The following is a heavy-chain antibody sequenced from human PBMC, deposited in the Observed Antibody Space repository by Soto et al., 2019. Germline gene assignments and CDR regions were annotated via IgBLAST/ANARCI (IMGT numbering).Heavy chain of an antibody. CDR1: GGSISSSNW. CDR2: IYHSGST. CDR3: ARDGMTTVPRGWFDP. J-gene: IGHJ5*02. V-gene: IGHV4-4*02. D-gene: IGHD4-17*01. Sequence: QVQLQESGPGLVKPSGTLSLTCAVSGGSISSSNWWSWVRQPPGKGLEWIGEIYHSGSTNYNPSLKSRVTLXXDXSXXQFSLKLSSVTAADTAVYYCARDGMTTVPRGWFDPWGQGTLVTVSS.